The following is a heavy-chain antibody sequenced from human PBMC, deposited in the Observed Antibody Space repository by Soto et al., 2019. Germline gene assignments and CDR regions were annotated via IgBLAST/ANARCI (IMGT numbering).Heavy chain of an antibody. D-gene: IGHD3-3*01. J-gene: IGHJ3*02. V-gene: IGHV3-48*01. Sequence: EVQLVESGGGLVQPGGSLRLSCAASGFTFSSYSMNWVRQAPGKGLEWVSYISSSSSTIYYADSEKGRFTISRDNAKNSLYLQMNSLRAEDTAVYYCASDNRITIFGVVIRNPERDAFDIWGQGTMVTVSS. CDR1: GFTFSSYS. CDR3: ASDNRITIFGVVIRNPERDAFDI. CDR2: ISSSSSTI.